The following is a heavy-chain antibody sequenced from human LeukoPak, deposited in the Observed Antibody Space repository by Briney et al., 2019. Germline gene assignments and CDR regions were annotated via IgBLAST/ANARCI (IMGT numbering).Heavy chain of an antibody. CDR1: GYTFTSYD. D-gene: IGHD1-1*01. CDR2: MNPNSGNT. Sequence: ASVKVSCKASGYTFTSYDFNWVRQATGQGLEWMGWMNPNSGNTGYAQQFQGRVTMTRNTSISTAYMELSSLRSEDTAVYYWARFPRPGRLEKNFDYWGQETLVTVPS. J-gene: IGHJ4*02. CDR3: ARFPRPGRLEKNFDY. V-gene: IGHV1-8*01.